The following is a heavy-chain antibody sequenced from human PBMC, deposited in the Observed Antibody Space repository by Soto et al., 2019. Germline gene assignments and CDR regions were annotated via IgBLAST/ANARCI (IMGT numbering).Heavy chain of an antibody. V-gene: IGHV4-61*01. CDR1: GGSVSSGNYY. CDR3: ARSMFYSDDTNYSPFEY. CDR2: FYYTGSI. D-gene: IGHD3-22*01. J-gene: IGHJ4*02. Sequence: SETLSLTCTVSGGSVSSGNYYWSWIRQPPGKGLEWIGYFYYTGSINYNPSLKSQVTIFIDASKNQFSLRLSSVTVADTAVYYCARSMFYSDDTNYSPFEYWGQGTLVTVSS.